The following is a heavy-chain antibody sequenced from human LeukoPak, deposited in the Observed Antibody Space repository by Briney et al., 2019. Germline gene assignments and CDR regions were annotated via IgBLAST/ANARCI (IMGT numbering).Heavy chain of an antibody. CDR2: IYIDGIT. V-gene: IGHV4-39*01. J-gene: IGHJ6*02. CDR3: ARLFTRAWEYRYGMDV. D-gene: IGHD1-26*01. CDR1: GGSIRTDGSY. Sequence: SETLSLTCTVSGGSIRTDGSYWAWICQPPGKGLERIGSIYIDGITHYNSSLQSRVTLSIDTSKNQFSLKLTSVTAADTAVFYCARLFTRAWEYRYGMDVWGQGTAVTVSS.